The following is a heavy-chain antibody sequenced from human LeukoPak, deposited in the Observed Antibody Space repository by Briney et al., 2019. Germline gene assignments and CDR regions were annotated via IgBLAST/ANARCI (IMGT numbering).Heavy chain of an antibody. D-gene: IGHD4-17*01. J-gene: IGHJ4*02. CDR1: GFTFSSYS. Sequence: GGSLRLSCAASGFTFSSYSMSWVRQAPGKGLEWVANIKQDGSEKYYVDSVKGRFTISRDNAKNSLYLQMNSLRAEDTAVYYCAAAVAYGDYFDYWGQGTLVTVSS. CDR3: AAAVAYGDYFDY. CDR2: IKQDGSEK. V-gene: IGHV3-7*01.